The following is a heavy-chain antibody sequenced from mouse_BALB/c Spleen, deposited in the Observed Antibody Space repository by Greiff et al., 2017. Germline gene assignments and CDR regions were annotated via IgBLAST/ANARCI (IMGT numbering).Heavy chain of an antibody. D-gene: IGHD2-10*02. CDR2: INPSTGYT. J-gene: IGHJ4*01. V-gene: IGHV1-7*01. CDR3: ARAPYGNYGYAMDY. Sequence: QVQLQQSGAELAKPGASVKMSCKASGYTFTSYWMHWVKQRPGQGLEWIGYINPSTGYTEYNQKFKDKATLTADKSSSTAYMQLSSLTSEDSAVYYCARAPYGNYGYAMDYWGQGTSVTVSS. CDR1: GYTFTSYW.